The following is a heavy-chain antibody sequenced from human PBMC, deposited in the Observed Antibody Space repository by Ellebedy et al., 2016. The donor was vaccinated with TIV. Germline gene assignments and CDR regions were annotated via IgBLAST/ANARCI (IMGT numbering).Heavy chain of an antibody. Sequence: SETLSLXCAVYGGSFSGYYWSWIRQHPGKGLEWIGYIYYSGSTYYNPSLKSRVTISVDTSKNQFSLKLSSVTAADTAVYYCAREGGGTTDFDYWGQGTLVTVSS. D-gene: IGHD1-7*01. CDR2: IYYSGST. CDR1: GGSFSGYY. V-gene: IGHV4-31*11. CDR3: AREGGGTTDFDY. J-gene: IGHJ4*02.